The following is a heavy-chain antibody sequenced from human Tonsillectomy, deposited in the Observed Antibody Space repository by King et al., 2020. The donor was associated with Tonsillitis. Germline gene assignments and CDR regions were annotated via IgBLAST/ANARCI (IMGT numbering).Heavy chain of an antibody. CDR2: ISYAETNK. V-gene: IGHV3-30-3*01. Sequence: VQLVESGGGVVQPGRSLRLSCAASGFTFSHYALHWVRQAPGKGLEWVALISYAETNKNYADSVRGRFTISRDNSKNTLYLQIDSLRADDAAVYYCARGDYSHNSYFDYWGQGTLVTVSS. CDR3: ARGDYSHNSYFDY. J-gene: IGHJ4*02. CDR1: GFTFSHYA. D-gene: IGHD4-11*01.